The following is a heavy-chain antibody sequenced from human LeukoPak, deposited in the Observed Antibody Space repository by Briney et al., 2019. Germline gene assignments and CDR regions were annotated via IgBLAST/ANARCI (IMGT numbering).Heavy chain of an antibody. CDR3: AARGGATIDY. CDR1: GGSISSYY. Sequence: SETLSLTCTVSGGSISSYYWSWIRQPPGKGLEWIGYIYYSGSTNYNPSLKSRVTISVDTSKNQFSLKLSSVTAADTAVYYCAARGGATIDYWGQGTLVTVSS. D-gene: IGHD1-26*01. J-gene: IGHJ4*02. CDR2: IYYSGST. V-gene: IGHV4-59*12.